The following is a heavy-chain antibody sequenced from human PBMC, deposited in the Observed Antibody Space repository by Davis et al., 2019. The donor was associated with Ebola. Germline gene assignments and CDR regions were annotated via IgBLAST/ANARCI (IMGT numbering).Heavy chain of an antibody. CDR1: GGSISSYY. CDR3: AREEGLVLEWLFADY. CDR2: IKQDGSEK. J-gene: IGHJ4*02. V-gene: IGHV3-7*03. D-gene: IGHD3-3*01. Sequence: PSETLSLTCTVSGGSISSYYWSWVRQAPGKGLEWVANIKQDGSEKYYVDSVKGRFTISRDNAKNSLYLQMNSLRAEDTAVYYCAREEGLVLEWLFADYWGQGTLVTVSS.